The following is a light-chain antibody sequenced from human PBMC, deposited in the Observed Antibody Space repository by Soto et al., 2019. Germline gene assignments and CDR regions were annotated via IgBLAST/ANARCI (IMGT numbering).Light chain of an antibody. CDR1: SSDVGNYKY. CDR2: DVS. J-gene: IGLJ1*01. V-gene: IGLV2-14*03. CDR3: FSYTSSGTYV. Sequence: QSVLTQPASVSGSPGQSITISCTGTSSDVGNYKYVSWYQQHPGKAPKLMIYDVSNRPSWVSNRFSGSKSGNTASLTISGLQAEDETDYYCFSYTSSGTYVFGTGTKVTVL.